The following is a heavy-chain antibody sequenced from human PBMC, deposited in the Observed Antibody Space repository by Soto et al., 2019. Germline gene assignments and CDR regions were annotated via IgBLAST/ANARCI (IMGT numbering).Heavy chain of an antibody. V-gene: IGHV1-69*04. Sequence: GASVKVSCKASGGTFSSYTISWVRQAPGQGLEWMGRIIPIFGIANYAQKFQGRVTITADKSTSTAYMELSSLRSEDTAVYYCARDASAWMPVHWGQGTLVTVSS. D-gene: IGHD2-2*01. CDR3: ARDASAWMPVH. CDR1: GGTFSSYT. J-gene: IGHJ4*02. CDR2: IIPIFGIA.